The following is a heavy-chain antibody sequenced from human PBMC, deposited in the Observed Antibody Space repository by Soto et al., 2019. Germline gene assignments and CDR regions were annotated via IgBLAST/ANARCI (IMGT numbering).Heavy chain of an antibody. Sequence: QVQLQESGPGLVKPSQTLSLTCTVSGGSISSGGYYWSWIRQHPGKGLEWIGYIYYSGSTYYNPSLKSRATISVDTSKNQFSLKLSSVTAADTAVYYCARAAAKIYYYGMDVWGQGTTVTVSS. D-gene: IGHD6-13*01. V-gene: IGHV4-31*03. CDR2: IYYSGST. J-gene: IGHJ6*02. CDR1: GGSISSGGYY. CDR3: ARAAAKIYYYGMDV.